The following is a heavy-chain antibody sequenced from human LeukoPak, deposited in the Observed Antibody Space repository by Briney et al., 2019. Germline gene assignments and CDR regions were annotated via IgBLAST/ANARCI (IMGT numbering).Heavy chain of an antibody. D-gene: IGHD1-20*01. J-gene: IGHJ6*02. CDR3: ATCNWNYGMDV. V-gene: IGHV4-59*01. Sequence: SETLSLTCTVSGGSISSYYWSWIRQPPGKGLEWIGYIYYSGSTNYNPSLKSRVTISVDTSKNQFSLKLSSVTAADTAVHYCATCNWNYGMDVWGQGTTVTVSS. CDR1: GGSISSYY. CDR2: IYYSGST.